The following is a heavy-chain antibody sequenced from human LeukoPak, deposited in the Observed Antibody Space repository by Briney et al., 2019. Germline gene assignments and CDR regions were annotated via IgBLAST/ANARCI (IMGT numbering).Heavy chain of an antibody. CDR2: IIPIFGTA. CDR1: GGTFTSYA. CDR3: ARGRSSLGFWSGYSRADYYYYYMDV. Sequence: GASVKVSCKASGGTFTSYAISWVRQAPGQGLEWMGGIIPIFGTANYAQKFQGRVTITTDKSTSTAYMELSSLRSEDTAAYYCARGRSSLGFWSGYSRADYYYYYMDVWGKGTTVTVSS. J-gene: IGHJ6*03. V-gene: IGHV1-69*05. D-gene: IGHD3-3*01.